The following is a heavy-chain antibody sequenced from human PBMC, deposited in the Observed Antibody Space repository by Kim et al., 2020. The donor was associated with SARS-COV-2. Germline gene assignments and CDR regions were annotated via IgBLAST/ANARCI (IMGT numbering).Heavy chain of an antibody. J-gene: IGHJ2*01. V-gene: IGHV1-24*01. Sequence: ASVKVSCKVSGYTLTELSMHWVRQAPGKGLEWMGGFDPEDGETIYAQKFQGRVTMTEDTSTDTAYMELSSLRSEDTAVYYCATTIVVVTAAAPFDLWGRGTLVTVSS. CDR3: ATTIVVVTAAAPFDL. CDR1: GYTLTELS. D-gene: IGHD2-21*02. CDR2: FDPEDGET.